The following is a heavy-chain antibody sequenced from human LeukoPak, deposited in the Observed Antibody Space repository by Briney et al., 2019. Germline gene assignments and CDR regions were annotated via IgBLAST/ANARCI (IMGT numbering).Heavy chain of an antibody. CDR3: ARDQSYYDSSGVPFDL. V-gene: IGHV4-31*03. J-gene: IGHJ2*01. CDR2: IYYSGST. Sequence: SQTLSLTCTVSGGSISSGGYYWSWLRQHPGKGLEWIGYIYYSGSTYYNPSLKSRVTISVDTSKNQFSLKLSSVTAADTAVYYCARDQSYYDSSGVPFDLWGRGTLVTVSS. CDR1: GGSISSGGYY. D-gene: IGHD3-22*01.